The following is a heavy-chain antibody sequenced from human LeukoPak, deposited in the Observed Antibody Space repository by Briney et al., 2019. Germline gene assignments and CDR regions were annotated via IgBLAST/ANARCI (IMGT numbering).Heavy chain of an antibody. CDR2: IYYSGIT. CDR3: ARGVGIQRWSFFDY. Sequence: KTSETLSLTCTVSDVSLNSYYWSWIRQPPGKGLEWIGFIYYSGITDYNSSLKSRVTFSLDTAKSQISLQLNSVTAADAAIYYCARGVGIQRWSFFDYWGQGILVSVSS. V-gene: IGHV4-59*01. CDR1: DVSLNSYY. J-gene: IGHJ4*02. D-gene: IGHD5-18*01.